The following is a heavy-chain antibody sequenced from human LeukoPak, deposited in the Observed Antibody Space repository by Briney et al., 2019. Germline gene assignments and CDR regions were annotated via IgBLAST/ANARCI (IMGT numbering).Heavy chain of an antibody. J-gene: IGHJ4*02. D-gene: IGHD3-22*01. CDR2: INPNSGGT. Sequence: ASLKVSCKASGYTFTDYYIHWVRQAPGQGLEWMGWINPNSGGTNYAQKFYVRVTMTRDTSITTAYMELGRLRSDDTAVYYCAREDSSGWGPDYWGQGTLVTVSS. CDR1: GYTFTDYY. CDR3: AREDSSGWGPDY. V-gene: IGHV1-2*02.